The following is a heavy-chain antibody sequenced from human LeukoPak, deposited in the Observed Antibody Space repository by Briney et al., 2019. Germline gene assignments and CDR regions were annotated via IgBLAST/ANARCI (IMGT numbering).Heavy chain of an antibody. CDR1: GGSISRYY. V-gene: IGHV4-59*01. D-gene: IGHD3-3*01. CDR2: IYYSGST. Sequence: PSETLSLTCTVSGGSISRYYWSWIRQPPGKGLELIGYIYYSGSTNYNPSLKSRVTISVDTSKNQFSLKLSSVTAADTAVYYCARGTYYDRLDYWGQGTLVTVSS. J-gene: IGHJ4*02. CDR3: ARGTYYDRLDY.